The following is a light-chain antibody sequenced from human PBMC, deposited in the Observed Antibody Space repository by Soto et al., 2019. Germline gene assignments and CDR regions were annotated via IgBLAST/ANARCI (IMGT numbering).Light chain of an antibody. CDR2: EDN. Sequence: QSVLTQPPSVSAAPGQKVTISCSGSGSDVGNNYVSWYQQHPGTAPKLLIYEDNKRPSGIPDRFSGSKSGTSATLGITGLQTGDEADYYCGTWDATLTVRVFGGGTKLTV. J-gene: IGLJ3*02. CDR1: GSDVGNNY. V-gene: IGLV1-51*02. CDR3: GTWDATLTVRV.